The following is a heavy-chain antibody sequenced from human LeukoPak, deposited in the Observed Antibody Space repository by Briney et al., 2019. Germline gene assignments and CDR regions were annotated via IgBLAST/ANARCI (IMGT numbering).Heavy chain of an antibody. J-gene: IGHJ5*02. Sequence: GASVKVSRKASGYTFTGYYMHWVRQAPGQGLEWMGWINPNSGGTNYAQKFQGRVTMTRDTSISTAYMELSRLRSDDTAVYYCARGGTMVRGTFDPWGQGTLVTVSS. CDR2: INPNSGGT. D-gene: IGHD3-10*01. CDR1: GYTFTGYY. V-gene: IGHV1-2*02. CDR3: ARGGTMVRGTFDP.